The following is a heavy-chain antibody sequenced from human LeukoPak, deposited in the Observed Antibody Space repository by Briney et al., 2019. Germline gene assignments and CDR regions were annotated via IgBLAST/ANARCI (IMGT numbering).Heavy chain of an antibody. D-gene: IGHD3-22*01. CDR2: IYYTGST. V-gene: IGHV4-39*01. CDR1: GGSISSSSYF. CDR3: ARHPDSSGYFLFDY. Sequence: SETLSLTCTVSGGSISSSSYFWGWIRQPPGKGLEWIGSIYYTGSTYYNPSLKSRVTISVDTSKNQFSLNLSSVTAADTAVYYCARHPDSSGYFLFDYWGQGTLVTVSS. J-gene: IGHJ4*02.